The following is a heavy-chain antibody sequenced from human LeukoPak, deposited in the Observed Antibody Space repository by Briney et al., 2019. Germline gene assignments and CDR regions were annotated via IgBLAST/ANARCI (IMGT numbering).Heavy chain of an antibody. CDR2: INSDGSEG. V-gene: IGHV3-7*03. CDR3: ARSSYSSSSSV. J-gene: IGHJ3*01. Sequence: GGSLRLSCAVSGFTFGGFWMCWSRQAPGQGLEWVASINSDGSEGYYADVVKGRFTISRDNAKNSLYLQINSLRAEDTAVYYCARSSYSSSSSVWGQGTMVTVSS. D-gene: IGHD6-6*01. CDR1: GFTFGGFW.